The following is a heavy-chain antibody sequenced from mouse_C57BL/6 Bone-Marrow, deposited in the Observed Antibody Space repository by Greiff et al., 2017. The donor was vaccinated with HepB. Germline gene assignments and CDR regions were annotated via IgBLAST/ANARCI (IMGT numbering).Heavy chain of an antibody. CDR3: ARDGATVSDLYFDV. D-gene: IGHD1-1*01. Sequence: QVQLQQPGAELVKPGASVKLSCKASGYTFTSYWMHWVKQRPGQGLEWIGMIHPNSGSTNYNEKFKSKATLTVDKSSSTAYMQLSSLTSEDSAVYYCARDGATVSDLYFDVWGTGTTVTVSS. CDR2: IHPNSGST. V-gene: IGHV1-64*01. J-gene: IGHJ1*03. CDR1: GYTFTSYW.